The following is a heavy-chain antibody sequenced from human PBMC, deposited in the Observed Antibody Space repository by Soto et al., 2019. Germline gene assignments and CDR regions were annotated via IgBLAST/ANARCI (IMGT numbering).Heavy chain of an antibody. J-gene: IGHJ4*02. CDR3: AATTVTTSCYDY. V-gene: IGHV4-39*01. CDR2: IYYTGST. D-gene: IGHD4-17*01. CDR1: GGSVSSGSYY. Sequence: SETLSLTCTVSGGSVSSGSYYWGWIRQPPGKGLEWIGSIYYTGSTYYNPSLKSRVTISVDTSKNQFSLKLTSVTAADTAVYYCAATTVTTSCYDYWGLGTLVTVSS.